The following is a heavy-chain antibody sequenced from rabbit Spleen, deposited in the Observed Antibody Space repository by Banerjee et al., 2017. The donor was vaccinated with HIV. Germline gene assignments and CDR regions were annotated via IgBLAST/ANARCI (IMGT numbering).Heavy chain of an antibody. CDR3: ARDVVNNGVTFNL. CDR1: GFSFGRNYD. V-gene: IGHV1S40*01. Sequence: LVESGGGLVQPGASLTLTCTASGFSFGRNYDMCWVRQAPGKGLEWIACIYSGSSGDTYYASWAKGRITISKTSSTTVTLQMTSLTAADTATYFCARDVVNNGVTFNLWGQGTLVTVS. D-gene: IGHD2-1*01. CDR2: IYSGSSGDT. J-gene: IGHJ4*01.